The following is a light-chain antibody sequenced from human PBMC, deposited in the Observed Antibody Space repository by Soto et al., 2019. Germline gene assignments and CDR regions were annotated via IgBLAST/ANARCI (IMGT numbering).Light chain of an antibody. Sequence: QSVLTRPPSASGTPGQRVTISCSGSSSNIVTNHVYWYQHLPGTAPKLLIYRNSLRPSGVPDRFSGSKSGTSASLAISGIRSEDEADYYCAAWDDSLSGWVFGGGTKVTVL. J-gene: IGLJ3*02. CDR2: RNS. CDR3: AAWDDSLSGWV. CDR1: SSNIVTNH. V-gene: IGLV1-47*01.